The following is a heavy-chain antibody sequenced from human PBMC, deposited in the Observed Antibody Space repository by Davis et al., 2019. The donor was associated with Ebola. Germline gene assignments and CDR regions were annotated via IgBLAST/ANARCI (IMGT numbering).Heavy chain of an antibody. Sequence: GESLKISCKGSGYSFTSYWIGWVRQMPGKGLEWMGIIYPGDSDTRYSPSFQGQVTISADKSISTAYLQWSSLKASDTAMYYCASTYCGGDCYSRGAEYFQHWGQGTLVTVSS. J-gene: IGHJ1*01. V-gene: IGHV5-51*01. CDR3: ASTYCGGDCYSRGAEYFQH. CDR1: GYSFTSYW. D-gene: IGHD2-21*01. CDR2: IYPGDSDT.